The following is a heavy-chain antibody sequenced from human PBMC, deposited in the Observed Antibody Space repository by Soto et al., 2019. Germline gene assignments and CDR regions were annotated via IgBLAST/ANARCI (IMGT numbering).Heavy chain of an antibody. J-gene: IGHJ6*02. Sequence: QVQLVESGGGVVQPGRSLRLSCAASGFIFSDYYMHWVRQAPGKGLEWVAVISHDGSKKYYADSVKGRFAISRDNSKNTQYLQMNSLRSDDTAVNYCARSSYDDVLTGWSMDVWGQGTMVTVSS. CDR3: ARSSYDDVLTGWSMDV. CDR1: GFIFSDYY. D-gene: IGHD3-9*01. V-gene: IGHV3-30*09. CDR2: ISHDGSKK.